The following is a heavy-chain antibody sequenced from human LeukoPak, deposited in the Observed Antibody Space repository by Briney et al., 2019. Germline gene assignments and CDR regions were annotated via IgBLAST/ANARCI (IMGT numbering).Heavy chain of an antibody. Sequence: SVKVSCKASGGTFSSYAISWVRQAPGQGLEWMGRIIPILGIANYAQKFQGRVTITADKSTSTAYMELSSLRSEDTAVYYCARKRCSSTSCYTGFWFDPWGQGALVTVSS. V-gene: IGHV1-69*04. J-gene: IGHJ5*02. CDR3: ARKRCSSTSCYTGFWFDP. CDR1: GGTFSSYA. D-gene: IGHD2-2*02. CDR2: IIPILGIA.